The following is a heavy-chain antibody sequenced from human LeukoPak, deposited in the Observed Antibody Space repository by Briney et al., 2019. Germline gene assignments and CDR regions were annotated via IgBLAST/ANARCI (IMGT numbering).Heavy chain of an antibody. Sequence: GGSVRLSCAASGFTFSSYSMHWVRQAPGKGLEGVAVISYDGSNKYYADSVKGRFTISRDNSKNTLYLQMNSLRAEDTAVYYCAKRSLYYYYGMDVWGQGTTVTVSS. J-gene: IGHJ6*02. CDR1: GFTFSSYS. V-gene: IGHV3-30*18. D-gene: IGHD2/OR15-2a*01. CDR3: AKRSLYYYYGMDV. CDR2: ISYDGSNK.